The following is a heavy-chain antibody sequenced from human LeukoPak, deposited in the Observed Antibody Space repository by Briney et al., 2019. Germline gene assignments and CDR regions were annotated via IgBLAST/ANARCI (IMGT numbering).Heavy chain of an antibody. CDR1: GYSFTSYW. D-gene: IGHD3-10*01. CDR2: IYPGDSDT. J-gene: IGHJ4*02. CDR3: ARPTYYYGSGTLAHFDY. Sequence: KPGESLKISCKGSGYSFTSYWIGWVRQMPGKGLEWMGIIYPGDSDTRYSPSFQGQVTISADKSLRTAYLQWSSLKASDTATYYCARPTYYYGSGTLAHFDYWGQGTLVTVSS. V-gene: IGHV5-51*01.